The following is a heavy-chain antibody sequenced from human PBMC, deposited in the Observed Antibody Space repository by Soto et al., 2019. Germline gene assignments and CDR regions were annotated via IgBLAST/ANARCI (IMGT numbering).Heavy chain of an antibody. CDR2: IKQDGSEK. D-gene: IGHD6-6*01. CDR1: GFTFSSYW. V-gene: IGHV3-7*01. J-gene: IGHJ4*02. Sequence: GGSLRLSCAASGFTFSSYWMSWVRQAPGKGLEWVANIKQDGSEKYYVDSVKGRFTISRDNAKNSLYLQMNSLRAEDTAVYYCARDMLSIAARMEDYWGQGTLVTVSS. CDR3: ARDMLSIAARMEDY.